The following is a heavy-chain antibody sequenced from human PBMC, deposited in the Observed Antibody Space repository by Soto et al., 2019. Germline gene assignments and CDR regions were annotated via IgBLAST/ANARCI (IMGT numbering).Heavy chain of an antibody. D-gene: IGHD3-10*01. CDR2: IIPIFGTA. J-gene: IGHJ4*02. V-gene: IGHV1-69*12. CDR3: ARGSPTAITMVRGVITHFDY. Sequence: QVQLVQSGAEVKKPGSSVKVSCKASGGTFSSYAISWVRQAPGQGLEWMGGIIPIFGTANYAQKFQGRVTITADESTSTAYMELSSLRSADTAVYYCARGSPTAITMVRGVITHFDYWGQGTLVTVSS. CDR1: GGTFSSYA.